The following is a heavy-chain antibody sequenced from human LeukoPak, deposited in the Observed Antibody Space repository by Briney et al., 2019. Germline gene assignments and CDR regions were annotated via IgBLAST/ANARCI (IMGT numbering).Heavy chain of an antibody. V-gene: IGHV1-2*02. CDR3: ARVPSYDILTGDYFDY. Sequence: ASVKVSCKASGYTFTGYYMHWVRQAPGQGLEWMGWINPNSGGTNYAQKFQGRVTMTRDTSISTAYMELSRLRSDDTAVYYCARVPSYDILTGDYFDYWGQGTLVTVSS. J-gene: IGHJ4*02. D-gene: IGHD3-9*01. CDR1: GYTFTGYY. CDR2: INPNSGGT.